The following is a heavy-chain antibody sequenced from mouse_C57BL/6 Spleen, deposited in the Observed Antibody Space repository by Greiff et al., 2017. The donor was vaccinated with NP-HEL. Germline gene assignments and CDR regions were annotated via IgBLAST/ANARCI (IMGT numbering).Heavy chain of an antibody. J-gene: IGHJ4*01. CDR1: GYAFSSYW. D-gene: IGHD3-2*02. Sequence: VQLQQSGAELVKPGASVKISCKASGYAFSSYWMNWVKQRPGKGLEWIGQIYPGDGDTNYNGKFKGKATLTADKSSSTAYMQLSSLTSEDSAVYFCARRFSLDSSGLYAMDYWGQGTSVTVSS. V-gene: IGHV1-80*01. CDR2: IYPGDGDT. CDR3: ARRFSLDSSGLYAMDY.